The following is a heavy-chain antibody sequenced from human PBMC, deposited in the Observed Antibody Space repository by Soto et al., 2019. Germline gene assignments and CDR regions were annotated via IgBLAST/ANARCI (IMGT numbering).Heavy chain of an antibody. CDR3: TSDTFGLRDT. Sequence: GGSLRLSCAASGFTFSHYWMHWVRQTPGKGLVWVSRINPAGSITNYADSVEGRFTISRDNADSALFLQMNSLSAEDTAIYYCTSDTFGLRDTWGQGTLVTVSS. CDR1: GFTFSHYW. J-gene: IGHJ5*02. V-gene: IGHV3-74*01. D-gene: IGHD3-16*01. CDR2: INPAGSIT.